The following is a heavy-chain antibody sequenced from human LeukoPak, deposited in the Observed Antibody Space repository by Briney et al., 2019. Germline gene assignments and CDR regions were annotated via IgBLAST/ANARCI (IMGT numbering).Heavy chain of an antibody. V-gene: IGHV3-23*01. CDR2: IGYGGSHT. D-gene: IGHD2-15*01. CDR3: AKEKKSGGWPLDY. Sequence: GGSLRLSCAASGFTFSTCAMSWVRQAPWKGLEWVAGIGYGGSHTYYADSVTGRFTISRDNSKNTMSLQTNSLRADDTAVYYCAKEKKSGGWPLDYWGQGALVTVSS. CDR1: GFTFSTCA. J-gene: IGHJ4*02.